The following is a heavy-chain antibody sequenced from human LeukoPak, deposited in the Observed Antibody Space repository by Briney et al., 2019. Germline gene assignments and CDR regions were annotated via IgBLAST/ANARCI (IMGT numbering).Heavy chain of an antibody. J-gene: IGHJ4*02. CDR2: IYYSGST. CDR3: ARHHYGSGSYYIPRNPFDY. D-gene: IGHD3-10*01. Sequence: SETLPLTCTVSGGSISSSSYYWGWIRQPPGKGLEWIGSIYYSGSTYYNPSLKSRVTISVDTSKNQFSLKLSSVTAADTAVYYCARHHYGSGSYYIPRNPFDYWGQGTLVTVSS. V-gene: IGHV4-39*01. CDR1: GGSISSSSYY.